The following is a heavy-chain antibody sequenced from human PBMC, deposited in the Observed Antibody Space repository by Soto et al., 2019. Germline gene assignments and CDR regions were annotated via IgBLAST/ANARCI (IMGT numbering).Heavy chain of an antibody. Sequence: QVQLQESGPGLVKPSQTLSLTCLVSGASVSGDGSYCSCIRQHPGKGLEFIGYIHNSGSTYSNPSLENRVAMSIDTSKNQFSLRLSSVTAADSAVYFCARDLGSEQWFFDNWGQGILVTGSS. CDR2: IHNSGST. D-gene: IGHD6-19*01. CDR3: ARDLGSEQWFFDN. J-gene: IGHJ4*02. CDR1: GASVSGDGSY. V-gene: IGHV4-31*03.